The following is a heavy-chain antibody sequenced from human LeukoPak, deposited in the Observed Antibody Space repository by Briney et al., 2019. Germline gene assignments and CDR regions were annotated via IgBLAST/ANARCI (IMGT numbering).Heavy chain of an antibody. J-gene: IGHJ4*02. D-gene: IGHD3-3*01. CDR1: GFTFSSYA. V-gene: IGHV3-23*01. CDR3: ARGSNTIFGAS. Sequence: GGSLRLSCAASGFTFSSYAMSWVRQAPGKGLEWVSAISGSGGSTYYADSVKGRFTISRDNSKNTLYLQMNSLRAEDTAVYFCARGSNTIFGASWGRGTLVIVSS. CDR2: ISGSGGST.